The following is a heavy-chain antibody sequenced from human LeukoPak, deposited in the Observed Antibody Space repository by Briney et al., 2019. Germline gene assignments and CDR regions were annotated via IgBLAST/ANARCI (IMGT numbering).Heavy chain of an antibody. CDR1: GGSFSGDY. J-gene: IGHJ3*02. Sequence: SETLSLTCAVYGGSFSGDYWGWIRQPPGMGLEWIGSIYYSGSTYYNPSLKSRVTISVDTSKNQFSLKLSSVTAADTAVYYCASCLDTAMVSAFDIWGQGTMVTVSS. V-gene: IGHV4-34*01. D-gene: IGHD5-18*01. CDR3: ASCLDTAMVSAFDI. CDR2: IYYSGST.